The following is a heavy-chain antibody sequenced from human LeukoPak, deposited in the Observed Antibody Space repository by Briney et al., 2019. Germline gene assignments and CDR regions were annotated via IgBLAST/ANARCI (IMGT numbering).Heavy chain of an antibody. CDR3: ARDDSRGFDY. CDR2: INNDGSST. Sequence: GRSLRLSCAASGFTFRSYRMHCVRQAPGKGLVWVSRINNDGSSTSYADSVKGRFTISRDNAKNTLYLQINSLRAEDTAVYYCARDDSRGFDYWGQGTLVTVSS. V-gene: IGHV3-74*01. J-gene: IGHJ4*02. D-gene: IGHD2-21*01. CDR1: GFTFRSYR.